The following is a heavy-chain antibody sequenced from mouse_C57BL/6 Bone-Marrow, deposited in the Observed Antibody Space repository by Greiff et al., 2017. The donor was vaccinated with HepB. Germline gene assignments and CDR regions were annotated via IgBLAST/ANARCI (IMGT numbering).Heavy chain of an antibody. D-gene: IGHD1-1*01. V-gene: IGHV1-5*01. Sequence: VQLQQSGTVLARPGASVKMSCKTSGYTFTSYWMHWVKQRPGQGLEWIGAIYPGNSDTSYNQKFKGKAKLTAVTSASTAYMELSSLTNEDSAVYYCTRSLFITTVVGYFDYWGQGTTLTVSS. CDR3: TRSLFITTVVGYFDY. CDR1: GYTFTSYW. CDR2: IYPGNSDT. J-gene: IGHJ2*01.